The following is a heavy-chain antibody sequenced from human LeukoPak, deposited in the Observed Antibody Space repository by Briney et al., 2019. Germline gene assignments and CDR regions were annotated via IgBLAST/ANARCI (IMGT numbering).Heavy chain of an antibody. J-gene: IGHJ6*02. CDR2: ISSSSSYI. V-gene: IGHV3-21*01. CDR1: GFTFSSYS. Sequence: TGGSLRLSCAASGFTFSSYSMNWVRQAPGKGLEWVSSISSSSSYIYYADSVKGRFTISRDNAKNSLYLQMNSLRAEDTAVYYCARDLRYYYGMDVWGQGTTVTVSS. CDR3: ARDLRYYYGMDV. D-gene: IGHD3-9*01.